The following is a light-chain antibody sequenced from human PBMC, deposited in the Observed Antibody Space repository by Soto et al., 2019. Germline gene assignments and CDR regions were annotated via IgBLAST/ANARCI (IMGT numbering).Light chain of an antibody. Sequence: DFWMTLSPLSLPVAPGYAAASSCRSSQILLHNTGYNSLNWYLQKPGQSPQLLIYLGSDRSSGVPDRFSGSGSGADFTLKISRVEAEDVGIYYCMQALETPITFGQGTRLEIK. V-gene: IGKV2-28*01. CDR2: LGS. CDR1: QILLHNTGYNS. J-gene: IGKJ5*01. CDR3: MQALETPIT.